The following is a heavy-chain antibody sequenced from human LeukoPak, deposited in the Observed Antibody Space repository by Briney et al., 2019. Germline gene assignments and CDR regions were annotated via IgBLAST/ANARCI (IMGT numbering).Heavy chain of an antibody. V-gene: IGHV3-48*04. Sequence: GGSLRLSCAASGFTFSSYSMNWVRQAPGKGLEWVSHITASGTAMFYADSVKGRFSISRDNAKNSLYLQMNSLRAEDTAMYYCARGHWGLDYWGQGTLVTVSS. CDR2: ITASGTAM. CDR3: ARGHWGLDY. J-gene: IGHJ4*02. CDR1: GFTFSSYS. D-gene: IGHD7-27*01.